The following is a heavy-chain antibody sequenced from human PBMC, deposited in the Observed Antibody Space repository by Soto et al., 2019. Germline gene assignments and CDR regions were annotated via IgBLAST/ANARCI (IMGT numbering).Heavy chain of an antibody. J-gene: IGHJ6*02. V-gene: IGHV3-74*01. CDR2: INSDGSST. Sequence: GGSLRLSCAASGFTFSSYWMHWVRQAPGKGLVWVSRINSDGSSTSYADSVKGRFTISRDNAKNTLYLQMNSLRAEDTAVYYCARVAWDYGDYVPVLGGMDVWGQGTTVTVSS. CDR1: GFTFSSYW. CDR3: ARVAWDYGDYVPVLGGMDV. D-gene: IGHD4-17*01.